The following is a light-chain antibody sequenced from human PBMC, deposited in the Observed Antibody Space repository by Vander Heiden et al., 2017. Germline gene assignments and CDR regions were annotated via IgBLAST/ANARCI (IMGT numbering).Light chain of an antibody. CDR2: DVA. Sequence: QSALTLPLSVSGSLGLSITISCAGTSSDVGNDNYVSWYQQHPGKAPKLVIYDVANRPSGVSNRFSGAKSGNTASLTISGLQPEDEADYYCSSYTTSSTQVFGTGTKVTVL. CDR1: SSDVGNDNY. J-gene: IGLJ1*01. V-gene: IGLV2-14*03. CDR3: SSYTTSSTQV.